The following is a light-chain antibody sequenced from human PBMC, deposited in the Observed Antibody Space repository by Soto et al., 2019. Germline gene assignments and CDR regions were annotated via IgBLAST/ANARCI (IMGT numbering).Light chain of an antibody. V-gene: IGKV3-15*01. Sequence: EILLTQSPGTLSVSPGERATLSCRASHSFSVNLAWYQQKGGQATRLLIYGASTRANGVPARFSGSGSGTEFTLTISSLQSEDFAFYYCQQYNNWHLITFGQGTRLEI. CDR3: QQYNNWHLIT. CDR1: HSFSVN. J-gene: IGKJ5*01. CDR2: GAS.